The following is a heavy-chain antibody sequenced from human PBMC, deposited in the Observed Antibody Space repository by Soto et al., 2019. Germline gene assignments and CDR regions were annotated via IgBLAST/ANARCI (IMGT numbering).Heavy chain of an antibody. Sequence: DVQLVESGGGLIQPGGSLRLSCAAFGLTVSGKKYMAWVRQAPGKGLEWVSGLYDVDGTYYADSVKGRFTTSGDSSKTIVYLLMDSLRPDDTAVYYCASWHLQEHAYDVWGQGTTVTVSS. D-gene: IGHD4-4*01. CDR3: ASWHLQEHAYDV. V-gene: IGHV3-53*01. J-gene: IGHJ3*01. CDR2: LYDVDGT. CDR1: GLTVSGKKY.